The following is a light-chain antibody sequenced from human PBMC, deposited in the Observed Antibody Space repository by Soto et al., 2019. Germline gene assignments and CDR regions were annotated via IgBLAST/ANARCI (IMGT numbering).Light chain of an antibody. CDR3: CSNAGGPDV. Sequence: QSVLSQPRSVSVSPGQSVAISCTGTSNDVGGYNYVSWYQQHPGRVPKVIIYDVSQRPSGVPDRFSGSKSGNTASLTISDLQAEDEADYYCCSNAGGPDVFGSGTKVTVL. CDR2: DVS. V-gene: IGLV2-11*01. CDR1: SNDVGGYNY. J-gene: IGLJ1*01.